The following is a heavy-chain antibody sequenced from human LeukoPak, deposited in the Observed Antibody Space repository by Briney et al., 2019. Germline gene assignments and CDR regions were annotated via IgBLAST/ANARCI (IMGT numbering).Heavy chain of an antibody. CDR2: IFPSGGEI. D-gene: IGHD2-15*01. V-gene: IGHV3-23*01. J-gene: IGHJ4*02. CDR1: GFTFSTFA. CDR3: ARSDGGLFDY. Sequence: GGSLRLSCEASGFTFSTFAMIWVRQPPGKGLEWVSSIFPSGGEIHYADSVRGRFTISRDNSKSTLSLQMNSLRSEDTAVYYCARSDGGLFDYWGQGTLVTVSS.